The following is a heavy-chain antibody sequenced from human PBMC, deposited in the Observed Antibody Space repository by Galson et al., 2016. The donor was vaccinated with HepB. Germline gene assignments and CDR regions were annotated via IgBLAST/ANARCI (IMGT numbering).Heavy chain of an antibody. V-gene: IGHV3-9*02. CDR2: IYWSSTRI. CDR3: GKDLLAGGTDV. D-gene: IGHD6-19*01. Sequence: SLRLSCAASGVTSNDHAMHWVRQAPGKGLEWVSGIYWSSTRIDYADSVKGRFTISRDNAKNFLYLQMNSLRAEDTAVYYCGKDLLAGGTDVWGQGTTVTVSS. J-gene: IGHJ6*02. CDR1: GVTSNDHA.